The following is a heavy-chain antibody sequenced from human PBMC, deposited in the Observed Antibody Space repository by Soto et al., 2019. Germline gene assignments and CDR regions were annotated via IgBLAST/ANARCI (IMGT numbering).Heavy chain of an antibody. Sequence: EVQLVESGGGLVQPGGSLKLSCAASGFSFSDSAMHWVRQAPGKGLEWVSSISSSSSYIYYADSVKGRFTISRDNAKNSLYLQMNSLRAEDTAVYYCARDPEATIANGMDVWGQGTTVTVSS. CDR2: ISSSSSYI. D-gene: IGHD5-12*01. CDR3: ARDPEATIANGMDV. V-gene: IGHV3-21*01. CDR1: GFSFSDSA. J-gene: IGHJ6*02.